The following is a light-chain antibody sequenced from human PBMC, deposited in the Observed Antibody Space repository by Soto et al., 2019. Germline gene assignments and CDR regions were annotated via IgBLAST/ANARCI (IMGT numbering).Light chain of an antibody. CDR3: CSYTSSSTPWV. V-gene: IGLV2-14*03. Sequence: QSVLTQPPSVSASPGQSVTISCTGTSNEVGCYNYVSWYQQHPGDAPKLMIYDVSDRPSGVSNRFSASKSGNTASLTISGLQPEDEADYFCCSYTSSSTPWVFGTGTKVTVL. CDR2: DVS. J-gene: IGLJ1*01. CDR1: SNEVGCYNY.